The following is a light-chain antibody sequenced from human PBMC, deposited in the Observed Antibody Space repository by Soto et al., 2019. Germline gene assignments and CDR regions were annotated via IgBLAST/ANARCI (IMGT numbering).Light chain of an antibody. J-gene: IGLJ3*02. Sequence: QTVVIQAPSFSVSPGRTVTLTCGVSSGSVSTSYYPSWYQQIPGPAPRTLIYSTNTRSSGVPDRFSGSILGNKAALTITGAQAEDEADYYCVLYMGSGISVFGGGTKLTVL. CDR3: VLYMGSGISV. CDR2: STN. V-gene: IGLV8-61*01. CDR1: SGSVSTSYY.